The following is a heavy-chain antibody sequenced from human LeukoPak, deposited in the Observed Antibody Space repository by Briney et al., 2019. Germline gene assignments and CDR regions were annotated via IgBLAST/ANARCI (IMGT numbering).Heavy chain of an antibody. CDR3: ATYRQVLLPFES. J-gene: IGHJ4*02. D-gene: IGHD2-8*02. V-gene: IGHV3-23*01. CDR2: ISGSGGST. Sequence: GGSLRLSCAASGFTFSNYAMSWVRQAPGKGLEWVSAISGSGGSTYYADSVRGRFTISRDNSKSTLSLQMNSLRAEDTAIYYCATYRQVLLPFESWGQGTLVTVSS. CDR1: GFTFSNYA.